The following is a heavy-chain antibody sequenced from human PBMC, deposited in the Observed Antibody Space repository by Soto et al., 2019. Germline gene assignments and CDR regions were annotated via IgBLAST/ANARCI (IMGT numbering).Heavy chain of an antibody. CDR1: GYTFTSYG. D-gene: IGHD3-22*01. CDR3: ARGSYYDSSGYYLGLADAFDI. V-gene: IGHV1-69*13. CDR2: IIPIFGTA. Sequence: GASVKASCKASGYTFTSYGISWVRQAPGQGLEWMGGIIPIFGTANYAQKFQGRVTITADESTSTAYMELSSLRSEDTAVYYCARGSYYDSSGYYLGLADAFDIWGQGTMVTVSS. J-gene: IGHJ3*02.